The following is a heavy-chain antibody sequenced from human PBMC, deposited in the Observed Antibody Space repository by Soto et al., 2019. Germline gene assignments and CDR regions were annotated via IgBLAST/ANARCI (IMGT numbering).Heavy chain of an antibody. CDR2: IFSSGST. Sequence: LYLTCTVSGGSINTFCWSWVRQPAGKGLEWIGRIFSSGSTSFNPSLESRVAMSVDTSKNHFSLNLSSVTAADMAVYYCAREGSYSAYNFAHGIQLWSFDFWGQGALVTVSS. V-gene: IGHV4-4*07. CDR3: AREGSYSAYNFAHGIQLWSFDF. J-gene: IGHJ4*02. D-gene: IGHD5-12*01. CDR1: GGSINTFC.